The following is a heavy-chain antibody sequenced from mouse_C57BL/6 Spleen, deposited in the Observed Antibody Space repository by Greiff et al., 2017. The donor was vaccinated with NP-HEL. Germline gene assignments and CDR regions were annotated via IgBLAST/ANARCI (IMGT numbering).Heavy chain of an antibody. V-gene: IGHV5-6*02. CDR1: GFTFSSYG. J-gene: IGHJ4*01. Sequence: DVKLVESGGELAKPGGSLKLSCAASGFTFSSYGMSWVRQTPDKRLEWVATISSGGSYTYYPDSVKGRFTISRDNAKNTLYLKMSSLKSEDTAMYYCARRYNGSRTSAMDYWGKGTSVTVSS. D-gene: IGHD1-1*01. CDR3: ARRYNGSRTSAMDY. CDR2: ISSGGSYT.